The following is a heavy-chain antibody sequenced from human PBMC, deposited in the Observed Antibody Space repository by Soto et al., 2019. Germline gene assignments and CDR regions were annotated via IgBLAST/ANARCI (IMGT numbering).Heavy chain of an antibody. CDR3: ARSIAVAGTPEFDY. CDR2: ISYDGNNK. CDR1: GFTVSSFT. D-gene: IGHD6-19*01. J-gene: IGHJ4*02. Sequence: QVQLVETGGGVVQPGRSLRLSCAASGFTVSSFTMHWVRQAPGQGLEWVALISYDGNNKFYANSVKGRFTISRDNSKNTLNLQLNSRKTEDSAVYYCARSIAVAGTPEFDYWGQGTLVTVSS. V-gene: IGHV3-30*04.